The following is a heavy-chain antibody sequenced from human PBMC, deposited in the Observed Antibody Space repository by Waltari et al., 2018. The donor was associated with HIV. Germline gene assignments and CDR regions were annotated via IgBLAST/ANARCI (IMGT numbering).Heavy chain of an antibody. J-gene: IGHJ2*01. CDR1: GFTFRRYE. Sequence: EVKLVVSGGGLVKPGGSLRLSCAASGFTFRRYEMTWVRQAPGKGLEWVSHISGSGRNIYYADSVKGRFTISRDNAKNSLYLQMDSLRGEDTAFYYCARDVYLYDSSRHRVWWYFDLWGRGTLVTVSS. D-gene: IGHD3-22*01. CDR2: ISGSGRNI. V-gene: IGHV3-48*03. CDR3: ARDVYLYDSSRHRVWWYFDL.